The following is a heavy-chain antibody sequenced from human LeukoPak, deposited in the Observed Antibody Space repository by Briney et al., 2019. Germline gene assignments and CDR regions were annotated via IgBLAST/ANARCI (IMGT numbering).Heavy chain of an antibody. V-gene: IGHV4-34*01. CDR3: ARQSIVGATGYYDAFDI. D-gene: IGHD1-26*01. CDR1: GGSFSGYY. J-gene: IGHJ3*02. CDR2: INHSGST. Sequence: SETLSLTCAVYGGSFSGYYWSWIRQPPGKGLEWIGEINHSGSTNYNPSLKSRVTISVDTSKNQFSLKLSSVTAADTAAYYCARQSIVGATGYYDAFDIWGQGTMVTVSS.